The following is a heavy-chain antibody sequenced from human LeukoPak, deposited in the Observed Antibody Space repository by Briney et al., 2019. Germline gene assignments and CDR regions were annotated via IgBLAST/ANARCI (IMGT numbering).Heavy chain of an antibody. CDR3: ARHQRPLYYYGSGAYFDY. CDR1: GGSVNGYY. Sequence: PSETLSLTCAVYGGSVNGYYWSWIRQPPGKALEWIGEIKHDGSTKYNSSLKSRVTISIDTSKNQFSLKLSSVTAADTAVYYCARHQRPLYYYGSGAYFDYWGQGTLVTVSS. J-gene: IGHJ4*02. CDR2: IKHDGST. V-gene: IGHV4-34*01. D-gene: IGHD3-10*01.